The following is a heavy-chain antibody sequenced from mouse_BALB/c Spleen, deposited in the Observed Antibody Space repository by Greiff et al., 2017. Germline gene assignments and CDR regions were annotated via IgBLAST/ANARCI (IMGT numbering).Heavy chain of an antibody. J-gene: IGHJ3*01. Sequence: QVQLKESGAELMKPGASVKISCKATGYTFSSYWIEWVKQRPGNGLEWIGEILPGSGSTNYNEKFKGKATFTADTSSNTASMQLSSLTSEDSAVYYCASPFADWGQGTLVTVSA. CDR1: GYTFSSYW. CDR3: ASPFAD. CDR2: ILPGSGST. V-gene: IGHV1-9*01.